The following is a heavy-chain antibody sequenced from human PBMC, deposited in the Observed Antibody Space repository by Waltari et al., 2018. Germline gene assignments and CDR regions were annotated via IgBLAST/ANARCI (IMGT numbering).Heavy chain of an antibody. D-gene: IGHD6-19*01. CDR3: ARVGSGADY. CDR2: IYHSGST. J-gene: IGHJ4*02. CDR1: GYSISSGYY. Sequence: QVQLQESGPGLVKPSETLSLTCAVSGYSISSGYYWGWIRQPPGKGLEWIGSIYHSGSTYYTPSLKSRVTISVDTSKSQFSLKLSSVTAADTAVYYCARVGSGADYWGQGTLVTVSS. V-gene: IGHV4-38-2*01.